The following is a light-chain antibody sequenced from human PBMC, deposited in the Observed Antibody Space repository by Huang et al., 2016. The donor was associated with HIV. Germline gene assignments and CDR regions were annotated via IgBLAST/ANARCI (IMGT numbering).Light chain of an antibody. J-gene: IGKJ2*01. V-gene: IGKV1-39*01. Sequence: DIQMTQAPPSLSVAVGDRVIITCRASQIINKYLNWYQQMPGRAPKLLISGASSLQGCVSARFSGSGSGTDFTPTIRDLQPEDTATYHCQQSYNIPRTFGQGTLLEI. CDR1: QIINKY. CDR2: GAS. CDR3: QQSYNIPRT.